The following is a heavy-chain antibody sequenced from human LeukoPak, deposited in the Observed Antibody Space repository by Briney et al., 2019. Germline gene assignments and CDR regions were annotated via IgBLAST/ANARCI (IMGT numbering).Heavy chain of an antibody. CDR1: GGSISSSSYY. D-gene: IGHD3-10*01. V-gene: IGHV4-39*01. Sequence: SETLSLTCTVPGGSISSSSYYWGWIRQPPGKGLEWIGSIYYSGSTYYNPSLKSRVTISVDTSKNQFSLKLSSVTAADTAVYYCARVKYYGSGSQYHFDYWGQGTLVTVSS. J-gene: IGHJ4*02. CDR2: IYYSGST. CDR3: ARVKYYGSGSQYHFDY.